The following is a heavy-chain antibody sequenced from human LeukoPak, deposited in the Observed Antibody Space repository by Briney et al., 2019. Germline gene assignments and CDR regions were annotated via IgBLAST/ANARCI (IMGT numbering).Heavy chain of an antibody. CDR1: GGSISSSGYY. J-gene: IGHJ4*02. CDR2: IYDSGST. D-gene: IGHD5-24*01. CDR3: ARVGRGGMATPTFDS. Sequence: SETPSLTCTVSGGSISSSGYYWGWIRQPPGKGLEFIGSIYDSGSTYYNPSLKSRVTISVDTSKNQFSLKLSSVTAADTAVYYCARVGRGGMATPTFDSWGQGTLVTVSS. V-gene: IGHV4-39*01.